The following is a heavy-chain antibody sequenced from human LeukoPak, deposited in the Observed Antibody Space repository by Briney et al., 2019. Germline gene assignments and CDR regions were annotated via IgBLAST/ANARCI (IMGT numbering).Heavy chain of an antibody. Sequence: ASVKVSCKASGYTFTSYYIYWVRQAPGQGLEWMGIINPSGGSTNYAQKFQGRVTMTRDTSTSTVYMEQSSLRSEDTAVYYCARGWGPSGSYDYWGQGTPVTVSS. CDR2: INPSGGST. D-gene: IGHD1-26*01. CDR3: ARGWGPSGSYDY. CDR1: GYTFTSYY. V-gene: IGHV1-46*01. J-gene: IGHJ4*02.